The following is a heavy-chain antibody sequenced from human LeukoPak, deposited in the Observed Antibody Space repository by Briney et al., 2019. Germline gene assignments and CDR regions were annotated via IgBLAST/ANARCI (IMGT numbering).Heavy chain of an antibody. D-gene: IGHD3-3*01. J-gene: IGHJ4*02. CDR2: ISYDGSNK. Sequence: GKSLRLSYAASGFTFSSYGIHWVRQAPGKGLEWVAVISYDGSNKYYAGSVKGRFTISRDNSKGTLYLQMNSLRTEDTAVYYCARDRDKFWSGSQVWGQGTLVTVSS. CDR3: ARDRDKFWSGSQV. V-gene: IGHV3-30*03. CDR1: GFTFSSYG.